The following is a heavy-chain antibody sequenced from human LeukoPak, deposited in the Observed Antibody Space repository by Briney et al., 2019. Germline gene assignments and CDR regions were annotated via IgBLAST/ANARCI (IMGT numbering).Heavy chain of an antibody. CDR1: GFTFSSYG. Sequence: GGSLRLSCAASGFTFSSYGMHWVRQAPGKGLEWVAFIRYDGSNKYYADSVKGRFTICRDNSKNTLYLQMNSLSAEDTAVYYCAKDRWITMVRGVPGDYWGQGTLVTVSS. V-gene: IGHV3-30*02. D-gene: IGHD3-10*01. CDR2: IRYDGSNK. CDR3: AKDRWITMVRGVPGDY. J-gene: IGHJ4*02.